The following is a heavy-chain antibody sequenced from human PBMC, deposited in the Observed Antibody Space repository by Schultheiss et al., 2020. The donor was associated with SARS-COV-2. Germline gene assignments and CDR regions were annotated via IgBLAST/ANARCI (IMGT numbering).Heavy chain of an antibody. CDR1: GFIFSDFA. V-gene: IGHV3-33*05. CDR3: ARDRQYYDFWSGYYGGEWYYYYGMDV. D-gene: IGHD3-3*01. Sequence: GGSLRLSCAASGFIFSDFAMHWVRQAPGKGLEWVAVISFDGRNTHYSGSVRGRFTVSRDNSKNTLYLQMNSLRAEDTAVYYCARDRQYYDFWSGYYGGEWYYYYGMDVWGQGTTVTVSS. J-gene: IGHJ6*02. CDR2: ISFDGRNT.